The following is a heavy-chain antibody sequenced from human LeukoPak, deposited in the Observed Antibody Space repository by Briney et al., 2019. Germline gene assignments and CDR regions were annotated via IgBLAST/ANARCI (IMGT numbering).Heavy chain of an antibody. CDR1: GGSISSYY. CDR3: ARSLVVGATPRYFQH. CDR2: IYYSGST. D-gene: IGHD1-26*01. V-gene: IGHV4-59*01. J-gene: IGHJ1*01. Sequence: SETLSLTCTVSGGSISSYYWSWIRQPPGKGLEWIGYIYYSGSTNYNPSLKSRVTISVDTSKNQFSLKLSSVTAADTAVYYCARSLVVGATPRYFQHWGQGTLVTVSS.